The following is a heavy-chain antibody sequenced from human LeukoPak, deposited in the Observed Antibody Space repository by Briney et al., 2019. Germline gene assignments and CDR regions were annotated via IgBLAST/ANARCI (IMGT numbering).Heavy chain of an antibody. Sequence: SETLSLTCTVSGGSISSYYWSWIRQPAGKGLEWIGRIYTSGSTNYNPSLKSRVTMSVDTSKNQFSLKLSSVTAADTAVYYCARVGSSSSKHCYFMDVWGKGTTVTVSS. V-gene: IGHV4-4*07. CDR1: GGSISSYY. CDR3: ARVGSSSSKHCYFMDV. CDR2: IYTSGST. J-gene: IGHJ6*03. D-gene: IGHD6-6*01.